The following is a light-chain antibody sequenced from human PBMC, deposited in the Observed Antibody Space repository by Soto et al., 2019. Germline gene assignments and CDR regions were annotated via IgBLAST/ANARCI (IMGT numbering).Light chain of an antibody. CDR2: KAS. CDR3: LQHYSYSWT. J-gene: IGKJ1*01. V-gene: IGKV1-5*03. CDR1: QSIRNW. Sequence: DIQMTQSPSTLSASVGDRVTITCRASQSIRNWLAWYQQKPGKAPELLIYKASRLETGVPLRFSGNESGTEFTLTISSLQPDDFATYYCLQHYSYSWTFGQGTKVDI.